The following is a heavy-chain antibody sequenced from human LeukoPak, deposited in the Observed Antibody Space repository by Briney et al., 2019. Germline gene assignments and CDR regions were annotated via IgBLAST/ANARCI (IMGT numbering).Heavy chain of an antibody. J-gene: IGHJ5*02. CDR1: GFTFRSYG. D-gene: IGHD2-15*01. CDR3: ARGRYCSGGSCYSRNWFDP. Sequence: GGSLRLSCAASGFTFRSYGIHWVRQAPGKGLEWVAVISYDGSNKYYADSVKGRFTISRDNSKNTLYLQMNSLRAEDTAVYYCARGRYCSGGSCYSRNWFDPWGQGTLVTVSS. V-gene: IGHV3-30*03. CDR2: ISYDGSNK.